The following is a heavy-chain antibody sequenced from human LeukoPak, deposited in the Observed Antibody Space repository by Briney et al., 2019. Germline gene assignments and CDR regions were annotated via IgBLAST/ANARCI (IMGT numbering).Heavy chain of an antibody. Sequence: ASVKVSCKVSGYTLTELSMHWVRQAPGKGLEWMGGFDPEDSETIYAQKFQGRVTMTEDTSTDTAYMELSSLRSEDTAVYYCATSPLWLSAALDYWGQGTLVTVSS. J-gene: IGHJ4*02. D-gene: IGHD5-18*01. CDR1: GYTLTELS. CDR3: ATSPLWLSAALDY. V-gene: IGHV1-24*01. CDR2: FDPEDSET.